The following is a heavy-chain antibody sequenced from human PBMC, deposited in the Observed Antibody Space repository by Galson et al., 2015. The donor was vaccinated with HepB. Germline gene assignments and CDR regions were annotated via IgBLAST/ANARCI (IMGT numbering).Heavy chain of an antibody. Sequence: CAISGDSVSSDSAAWNWIRQSPSRGLEWLGRTYYRSKWYNDYAVSVKSRITINPDTSKNQFSLQLNSVTPADTAVYYCARVLGPGGIAVAAWEAFDIWGQGTMVTVSS. J-gene: IGHJ3*02. CDR3: ARVLGPGGIAVAAWEAFDI. CDR1: GDSVSSDSAA. V-gene: IGHV6-1*01. CDR2: TYYRSKWYN. D-gene: IGHD6-19*01.